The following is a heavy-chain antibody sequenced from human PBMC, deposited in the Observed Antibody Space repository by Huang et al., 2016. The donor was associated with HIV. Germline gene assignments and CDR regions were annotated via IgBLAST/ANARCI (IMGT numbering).Heavy chain of an antibody. V-gene: IGHV4-34*01. CDR3: ARERMMSWLDDHDAFDI. CDR1: GGSFSGYY. Sequence: QVQLQQWGAGLLNPSETLSLTCAVYGGSFSGYYWGWIRQSPGKGLEWIGEINHSGSTNYNPSLKSRLTISVDTSKNQFSLKRCSVTAADTAVYYCARERMMSWLDDHDAFDIWGQGTMVTVSS. CDR2: INHSGST. J-gene: IGHJ3*02. D-gene: IGHD1-1*01.